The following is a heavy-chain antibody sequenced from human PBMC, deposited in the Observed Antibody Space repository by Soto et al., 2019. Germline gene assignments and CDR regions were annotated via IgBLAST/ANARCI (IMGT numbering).Heavy chain of an antibody. J-gene: IGHJ4*02. CDR2: ISAYNGNT. CDR3: ARDLVPGYTGFSDY. Sequence: QVQLVQSGAEVKKPGASVKVSYKTSGYTFSNYGINWVRQAPGQGLEWMGWISAYNGNTNFAQKLQGRVSLTTDTSSTTAYMELRSLTSDDTAVYYCARDLVPGYTGFSDYWGQGTLVTVSS. CDR1: GYTFSNYG. D-gene: IGHD5-12*01. V-gene: IGHV1-18*01.